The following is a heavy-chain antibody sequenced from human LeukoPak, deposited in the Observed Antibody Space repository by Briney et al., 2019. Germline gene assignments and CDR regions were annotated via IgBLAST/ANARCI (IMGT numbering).Heavy chain of an antibody. CDR2: ISYDGSNK. Sequence: PGGSLRLSCAASGFTFSSYGMHWVRQAPGKGLEWVAVISYDGSNKYYADSVKGRFTISRDNSKNTLYLQMNSLRAEDTAVYYCAKEGRNYYDSSGYYWDYYYGMDVWGQGTTVTVSS. J-gene: IGHJ6*02. D-gene: IGHD3-22*01. CDR3: AKEGRNYYDSSGYYWDYYYGMDV. CDR1: GFTFSSYG. V-gene: IGHV3-30*18.